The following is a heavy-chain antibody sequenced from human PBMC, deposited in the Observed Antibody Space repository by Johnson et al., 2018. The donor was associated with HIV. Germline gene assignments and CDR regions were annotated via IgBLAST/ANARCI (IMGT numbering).Heavy chain of an antibody. D-gene: IGHD3-10*01. J-gene: IGHJ3*02. CDR3: ARGPVMVRGVTDAFDI. CDR2: ISYDGSNK. CDR1: GFTFSSYA. V-gene: IGHV3-30-3*01. Sequence: QMQLVESGGGVVQPGRSLRLSCAASGFTFSSYAMHWVRQAPGKGLEWVAVISYDGSNKYYADSVKGRFTISRYNSKNTLYLQMNSLRAEETAVYYCARGPVMVRGVTDAFDIWGQGTMVTVSS.